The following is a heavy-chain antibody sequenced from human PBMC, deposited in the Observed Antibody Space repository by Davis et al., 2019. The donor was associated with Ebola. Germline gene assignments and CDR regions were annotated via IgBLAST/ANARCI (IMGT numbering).Heavy chain of an antibody. CDR3: ARAPTSLTVIDY. V-gene: IGHV3-7*01. CDR2: IKQDGYEK. J-gene: IGHJ4*02. Sequence: GGSLRLSCAASGFSLSDYWMAWVRQAPGKGPEWVANIKQDGYEKNYVDSVKGRFTISRDNAKNTLYLQMDSLRAEDTAVYYCARAPTSLTVIDYWGQGTLVTVSS. D-gene: IGHD1-20*01. CDR1: GFSLSDYW.